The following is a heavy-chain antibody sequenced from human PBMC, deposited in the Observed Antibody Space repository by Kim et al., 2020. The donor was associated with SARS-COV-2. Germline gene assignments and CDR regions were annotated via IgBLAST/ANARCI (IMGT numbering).Heavy chain of an antibody. CDR2: ISWDSSGT. V-gene: IGHV3-43D*03. Sequence: GGSLRLSCAASGFTFDDYAMHWVRQAPGKGLEWVSFISWDSSGTYYADSVKGRFIISRDNSKDSLYLQMNSLRAEDTALYYCAKARGYFDFSLDYWGQGTLVTVSS. D-gene: IGHD3-9*01. CDR1: GFTFDDYA. CDR3: AKARGYFDFSLDY. J-gene: IGHJ4*02.